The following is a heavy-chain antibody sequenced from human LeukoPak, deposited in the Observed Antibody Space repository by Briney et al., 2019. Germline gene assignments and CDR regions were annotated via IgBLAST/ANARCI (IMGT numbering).Heavy chain of an antibody. CDR3: ARVEFLEQIDY. Sequence: GASVKVSCKASGYTFTTYGISWVRQAPGQGLEWMGWISTYNGNTNYAQKLQGRVTMTTDTSTSTAYMELRSLRSDDTAVYYCARVEFLEQIDYWGQGTLVTVSS. CDR2: ISTYNGNT. V-gene: IGHV1-18*01. D-gene: IGHD2/OR15-2a*01. CDR1: GYTFTTYG. J-gene: IGHJ4*02.